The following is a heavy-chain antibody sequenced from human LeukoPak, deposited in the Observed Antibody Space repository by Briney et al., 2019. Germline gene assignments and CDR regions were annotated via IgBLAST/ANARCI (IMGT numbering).Heavy chain of an antibody. CDR1: GFTFSSYA. CDR3: ARELGYCSGGSCYGIFDY. CDR2: ISYDGSNK. V-gene: IGHV3-30-3*01. Sequence: PGGSLRLSCAASGFTFSSYAMHWVRQAPGKGLEWVAVISYDGSNKYYADSVKGRFTISRDNSKNTLCLQMNSLRAEDTAVYYCARELGYCSGGSCYGIFDYWGQGTLVTVSS. J-gene: IGHJ4*02. D-gene: IGHD2-15*01.